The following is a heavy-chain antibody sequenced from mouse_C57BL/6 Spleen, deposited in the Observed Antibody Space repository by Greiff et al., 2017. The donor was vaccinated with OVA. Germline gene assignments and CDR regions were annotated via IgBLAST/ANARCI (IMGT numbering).Heavy chain of an antibody. J-gene: IGHJ4*01. V-gene: IGHV1-53*01. Sequence: QVQLQQPGTELVKPGASVKLSCKASGYAFTSYWMHWVKQRPGQGLEWIGNINPSNGGTNYNEKFKSKATLTVDKSSSTAYMQLSSLTSEDSAVYYCAAYGSSLYYAMDYWGQGTSVTVSS. CDR3: AAYGSSLYYAMDY. CDR1: GYAFTSYW. D-gene: IGHD1-1*01. CDR2: INPSNGGT.